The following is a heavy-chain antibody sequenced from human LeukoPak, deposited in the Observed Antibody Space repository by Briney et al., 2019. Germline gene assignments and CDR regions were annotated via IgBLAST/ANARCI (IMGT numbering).Heavy chain of an antibody. CDR1: GFTFSDYY. V-gene: IGHV3-7*01. CDR2: IKQDGSEK. CDR3: AREFAQDPGYYDFWSGYYGNWFDP. D-gene: IGHD3-3*01. J-gene: IGHJ5*02. Sequence: PGGSLRLSCAASGFTFSDYYMSWIRQAPGKGLEWVANIKQDGSEKYYVDSVKGRFTISRDNAKNSLYLQMNSLRAEDTAVYYCAREFAQDPGYYDFWSGYYGNWFDPWGQGTLVTVSS.